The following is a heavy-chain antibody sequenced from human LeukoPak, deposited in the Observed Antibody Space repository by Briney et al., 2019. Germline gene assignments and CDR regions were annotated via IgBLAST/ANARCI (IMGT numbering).Heavy chain of an antibody. CDR1: GGSISSYY. Sequence: SETLSLTCAVSGGSISSYYWSWIRQPAGKGLEWIGRIYTSGSTNYNPSLKSRVTISVDTSKNQFSLKLSSVTAADTAVYYCAREARLRCLDYWGQGTLVTVSS. CDR2: IYTSGST. CDR3: AREARLRCLDY. J-gene: IGHJ4*02. D-gene: IGHD4-17*01. V-gene: IGHV4-4*07.